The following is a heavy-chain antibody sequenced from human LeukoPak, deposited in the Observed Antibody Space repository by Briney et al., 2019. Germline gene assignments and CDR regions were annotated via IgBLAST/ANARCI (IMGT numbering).Heavy chain of an antibody. CDR3: ARPQNPAAFDAFDI. D-gene: IGHD2-2*01. J-gene: IGHJ3*02. Sequence: SETLSLTCTVSGGSISSSRHYWGWIRQTAGRGLEWIGSIDYSGSTYYNPSPKSRVTIFVDTSKNHFSLNLTSVTAADTALYFCARPQNPAAFDAFDIWGQGTKVTVSS. CDR1: GGSISSSRHY. V-gene: IGHV4-39*02. CDR2: IDYSGST.